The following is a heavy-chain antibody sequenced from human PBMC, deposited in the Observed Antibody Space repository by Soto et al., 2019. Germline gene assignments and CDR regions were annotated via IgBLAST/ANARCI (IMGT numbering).Heavy chain of an antibody. V-gene: IGHV3-23*01. D-gene: IGHD2-15*01. CDR2: VTADGGT. Sequence: EVQVLESGGGLVQPGGSLRLSCEGSGFTVSSHAMTWIRQAPGKGPEWVSTVTADGGTYYADSVKGRFAMSRDTSENTLYLQMNGLGADDTAAYYCAPHVSCSGGSCQYDAFAIRGQGTMVTVSS. CDR3: APHVSCSGGSCQYDAFAI. J-gene: IGHJ3*02. CDR1: GFTVSSHA.